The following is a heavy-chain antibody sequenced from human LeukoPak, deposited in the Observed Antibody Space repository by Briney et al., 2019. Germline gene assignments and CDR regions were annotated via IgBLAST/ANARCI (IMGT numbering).Heavy chain of an antibody. D-gene: IGHD3-10*01. Sequence: SETLSLTCTVSGGSISSYYWSWIRQPAGKGLEWIGRIYTSGSTNYNPSVKSRVTMSVDTSKNQFSLKLSSVTAPDTAVYYCARDFKRKEWFGDRNWFDPWGQGTLVTVSS. CDR2: IYTSGST. V-gene: IGHV4-4*07. J-gene: IGHJ5*02. CDR3: ARDFKRKEWFGDRNWFDP. CDR1: GGSISSYY.